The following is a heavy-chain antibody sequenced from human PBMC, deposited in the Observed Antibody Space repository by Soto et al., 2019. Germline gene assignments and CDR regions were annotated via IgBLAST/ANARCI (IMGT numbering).Heavy chain of an antibody. CDR2: INNDGSST. Sequence: GGSLRLSCAASGFTFSSNWMHWVRQAPGKGLVWVSRINNDGSSTNYGDSVKGRFTISRDNAKNTLYLQMNSLRVEDTAVYYCARGGCTSTSCLDYWDQGTLVTVSS. J-gene: IGHJ4*02. CDR1: GFTFSSNW. V-gene: IGHV3-74*01. CDR3: ARGGCTSTSCLDY. D-gene: IGHD2-2*01.